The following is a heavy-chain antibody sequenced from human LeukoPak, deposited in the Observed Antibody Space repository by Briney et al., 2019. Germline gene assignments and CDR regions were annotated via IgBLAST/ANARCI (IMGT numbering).Heavy chain of an antibody. J-gene: IGHJ4*02. CDR3: ARDYGGSYYYGSEYSYYFDY. CDR1: GGSFSGYY. Sequence: SETLSLTCAVYGGSFSGYYWSWIRQPPGKGLEWIGEINHSGSTNYNPSLKSRVTISVDTSKNQFSLKLSSVTAADTAVYYCARDYGGSYYYGSEYSYYFDYWGQGTLDTVSS. V-gene: IGHV4-34*01. D-gene: IGHD3-10*01. CDR2: INHSGST.